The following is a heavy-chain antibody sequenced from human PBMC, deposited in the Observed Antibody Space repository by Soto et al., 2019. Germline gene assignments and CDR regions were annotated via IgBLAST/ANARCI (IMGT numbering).Heavy chain of an antibody. CDR1: GGSFGIYP. J-gene: IGHJ4*02. CDR3: ARECPSGLDY. V-gene: IGHV1-69*04. D-gene: IGHD6-25*01. CDR2: VIPILNVA. Sequence: QVKLVQSGAEVKKPGSSVKVSCQTSGGSFGIYPISWVRQAAGQGLEWVGRVIPILNVANYTQKLHGRLTLSADKSTTTAYRELSSLTSEGTAIYYCARECPSGLDYWGQATLVTFSS.